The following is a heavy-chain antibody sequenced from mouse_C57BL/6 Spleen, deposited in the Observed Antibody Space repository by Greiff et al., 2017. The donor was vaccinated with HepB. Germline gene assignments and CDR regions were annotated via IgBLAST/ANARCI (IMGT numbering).Heavy chain of an antibody. J-gene: IGHJ2*01. CDR3: AREEDYYGSSYVRFDY. CDR1: GYTFTSYW. D-gene: IGHD1-1*01. V-gene: IGHV1-55*01. CDR2: IYPGSGST. Sequence: QVHVKQPGAELVKPGASVKMSCKASGYTFTSYWITWVKQRPGQGLEWIGDIYPGSGSTNYNEKFKSKATLTVDTSSSTAYMQLSSLTSEDSAVYYCAREEDYYGSSYVRFDYWGQGTTLTVSS.